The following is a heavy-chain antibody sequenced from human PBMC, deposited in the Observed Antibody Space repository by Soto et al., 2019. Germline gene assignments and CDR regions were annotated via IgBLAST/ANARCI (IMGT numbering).Heavy chain of an antibody. Sequence: SETLSLTCTVSGGSISSSSYYWGWIRQPPGKGLEWIGSIYYSGSTYYNPSLKSRVTISVDTSKNQFSLKLSSVTAADTAVYYCARMEGDSAYYYGMDVWGQGTTVTVSS. D-gene: IGHD6-13*01. V-gene: IGHV4-39*01. CDR2: IYYSGST. CDR3: ARMEGDSAYYYGMDV. J-gene: IGHJ6*02. CDR1: GGSISSSSYY.